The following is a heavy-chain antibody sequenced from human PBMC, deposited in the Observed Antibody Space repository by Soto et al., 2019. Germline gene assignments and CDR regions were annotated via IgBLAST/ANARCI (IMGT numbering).Heavy chain of an antibody. V-gene: IGHV3-21*01. J-gene: IGHJ4*02. CDR2: ISSSSSYI. CDR3: ARDGQLWFGELLYFDY. CDR1: GFTFSSYS. Sequence: GSLRLSCAASGFTFSSYSMNWVRQAPGKGLEWVSSISSSSSYIYYADSVKGRFTISRDNAKNSLYLQMNSLRAEDTAVYYCARDGQLWFGELLYFDYWGQGTLVTVSS. D-gene: IGHD3-10*01.